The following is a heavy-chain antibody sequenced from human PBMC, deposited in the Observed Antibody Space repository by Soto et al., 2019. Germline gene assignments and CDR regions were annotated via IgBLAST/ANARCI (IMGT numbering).Heavy chain of an antibody. V-gene: IGHV3-30*18. D-gene: IGHD1-26*01. Sequence: QVQLVESGGGVVQPGRSLGLSCAAAGFTFSTYGMHWVRQAPGKGLEWVAFISYDGSNKYYADSVKGRFTISRDNSKNKLFLLMNSVRVEDMAVYYCAKDPFKSGSYYAEYWGQGTLVTVSS. CDR1: GFTFSTYG. CDR2: ISYDGSNK. CDR3: AKDPFKSGSYYAEY. J-gene: IGHJ4*02.